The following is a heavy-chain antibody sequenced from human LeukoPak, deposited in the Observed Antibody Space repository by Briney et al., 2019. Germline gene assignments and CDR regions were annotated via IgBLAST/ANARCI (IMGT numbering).Heavy chain of an antibody. CDR3: ARDLAYSRLDY. CDR2: INPEGSEK. Sequence: PGGSLRLSCAVSGLTFSSSWMDWVRQAPGNGLEWVASINPEGSEKYSAGSVKGRFTISRDNAKSSLYLQVDSLRVEDTAFYYCARDLAYSRLDYWGQGVLVTVSS. J-gene: IGHJ4*02. CDR1: GLTFSSSW. V-gene: IGHV3-7*01. D-gene: IGHD5-18*01.